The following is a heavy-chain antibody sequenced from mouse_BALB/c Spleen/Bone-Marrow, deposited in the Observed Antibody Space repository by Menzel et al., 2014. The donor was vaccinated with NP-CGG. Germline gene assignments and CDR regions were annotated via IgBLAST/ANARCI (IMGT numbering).Heavy chain of an antibody. CDR2: IDPANGNT. Sequence: EVQLQQSGAELVKPGASVKLSCTASGFNIKDTYMHWVKQRPEQGLEGIGRIDPANGNTKYDPKFQGKATITADTPSNTAYLQLSSLTSEDTAVYYCASYYYGHYFDYWRQGTTLTVSS. D-gene: IGHD1-1*02. J-gene: IGHJ2*01. CDR1: GFNIKDTY. V-gene: IGHV14-3*02. CDR3: ASYYYGHYFDY.